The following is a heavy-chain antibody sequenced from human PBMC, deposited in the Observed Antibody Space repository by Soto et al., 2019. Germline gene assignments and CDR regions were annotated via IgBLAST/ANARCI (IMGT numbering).Heavy chain of an antibody. J-gene: IGHJ4*02. Sequence: EVQLVESGGGLVQPGGSLRLSCAASGFTFSSYAMHWVRQAPGKGLEYVSAISSNGGSTYYANSVKGRFTISRDNSKNTLYLQMGSLRAEDMAVYYCAREGLGGYSGSFDYWGQGTLVTVSS. V-gene: IGHV3-64*01. D-gene: IGHD5-12*01. CDR2: ISSNGGST. CDR3: AREGLGGYSGSFDY. CDR1: GFTFSSYA.